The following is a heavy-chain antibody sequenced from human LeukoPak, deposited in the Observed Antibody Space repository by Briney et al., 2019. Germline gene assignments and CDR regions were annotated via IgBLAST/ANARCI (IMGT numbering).Heavy chain of an antibody. CDR2: ISGSGGST. Sequence: GGSLRLSCAASGFTFSSYAMSWVRQAPGKGLEWVSAISGSGGSTYYADSVKGRFTISRDNSKNTLYLQMNSLRAEDTAVYYCARDSFLYSSSWFVFWGAFDIWGQGTMVTVSS. CDR3: ARDSFLYSSSWFVFWGAFDI. CDR1: GFTFSSYA. V-gene: IGHV3-23*01. D-gene: IGHD6-13*01. J-gene: IGHJ3*02.